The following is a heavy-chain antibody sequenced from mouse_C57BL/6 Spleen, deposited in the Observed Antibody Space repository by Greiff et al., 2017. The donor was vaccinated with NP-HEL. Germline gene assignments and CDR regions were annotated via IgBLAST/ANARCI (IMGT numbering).Heavy chain of an antibody. V-gene: IGHV1-50*01. D-gene: IGHD4-1*01. CDR2: FDPSESYT. Sequence: QVQLQQPGAELVKPGASVKLSCKASGYTFTSYWMQWVKQRPGQGLEWIGEFDPSESYTNYNQKFKGKATLTVDTSSSTAYMQLSSLTSEDSAVYYCASLTGTFAYWGQGTLVTVSA. CDR1: GYTFTSYW. J-gene: IGHJ3*01. CDR3: ASLTGTFAY.